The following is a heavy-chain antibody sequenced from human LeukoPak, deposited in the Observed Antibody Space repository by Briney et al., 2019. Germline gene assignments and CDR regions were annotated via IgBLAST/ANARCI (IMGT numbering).Heavy chain of an antibody. CDR2: INHSGTT. D-gene: IGHD3-10*01. Sequence: SETLSLTCAVYGGSFSGYYWSWIRQPPGKGLEWIGEINHSGTTNYNPSLKSRVTISVDTSKNQFSLKLSSVTAADTAVYFCARSEGSGSTVLHYWGQGTLVTVSS. J-gene: IGHJ4*02. V-gene: IGHV4-34*01. CDR3: ARSEGSGSTVLHY. CDR1: GGSFSGYY.